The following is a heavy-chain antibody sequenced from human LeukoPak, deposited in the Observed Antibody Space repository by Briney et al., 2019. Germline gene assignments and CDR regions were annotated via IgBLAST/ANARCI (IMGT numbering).Heavy chain of an antibody. CDR1: GGSISSYY. Sequence: SETLSLTCTVSGGSISSYYWSWIRQPAGKGLESIGHISTSGSTNYNPSLKSRVTMSVDTSKNQFSLKLSSVTAADTAVYYCARVRYSDGSVLTRKRSYYFDYWGQGTLVTVSS. D-gene: IGHD3-22*01. CDR3: ARVRYSDGSVLTRKRSYYFDY. CDR2: ISTSGST. V-gene: IGHV4-4*07. J-gene: IGHJ4*02.